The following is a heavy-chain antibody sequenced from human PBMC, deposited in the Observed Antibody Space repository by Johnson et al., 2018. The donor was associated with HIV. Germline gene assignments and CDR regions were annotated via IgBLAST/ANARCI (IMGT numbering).Heavy chain of an antibody. Sequence: VQLVESGGGLVKPGGSLRLSCAASRFTFSNAWMSWVRQAPGKGLEWVSSIYTGGSTYYADSVKGRFTISRDNSNSTLYLQMNSLRVEDTAVYLCARGRMSLKVGDLRGGGFDIWGQGTMVTVSS. D-gene: IGHD3-22*01. CDR3: ARGRMSLKVGDLRGGGFDI. J-gene: IGHJ3*02. CDR1: RFTFSNAW. V-gene: IGHV3-66*02. CDR2: IYTGGST.